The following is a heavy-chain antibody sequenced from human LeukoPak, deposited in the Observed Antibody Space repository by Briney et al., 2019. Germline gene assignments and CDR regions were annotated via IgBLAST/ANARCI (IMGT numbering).Heavy chain of an antibody. CDR2: GSESGGT. CDR3: AKSFYYASGLDY. CDR1: GGSLNGHY. J-gene: IGHJ4*02. V-gene: IGHV4-34*01. Sequence: SETLSLTCAVYGGSLNGHYWSWIRQPPGKGLEWIGEGSESGGTKFNPSLKSRVTISADTSKNQFSLKLNSVTAADTAVYYCAKSFYYASGLDYWGQGTLVTVSS. D-gene: IGHD3-10*01.